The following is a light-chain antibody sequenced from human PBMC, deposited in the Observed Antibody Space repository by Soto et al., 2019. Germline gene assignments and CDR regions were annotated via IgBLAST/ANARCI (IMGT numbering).Light chain of an antibody. CDR1: SSDVGSYNL. J-gene: IGLJ1*01. V-gene: IGLV2-23*01. CDR3: CSYAGSGTYV. CDR2: EGI. Sequence: QSALTQPASVSGSPGQSITISCTGTSSDVGSYNLVSWYQQHPDKAPKLMIYEGIKRPSGVSNRFSGSNSGNTASLTISGLQAEDDADYYCCSYAGSGTYVFGTGTKLTVL.